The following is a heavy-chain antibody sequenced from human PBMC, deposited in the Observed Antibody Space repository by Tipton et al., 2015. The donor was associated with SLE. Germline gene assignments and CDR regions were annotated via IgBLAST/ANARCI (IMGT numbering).Heavy chain of an antibody. D-gene: IGHD3-16*01. CDR1: GFTFSRHA. CDR3: VKGGGRNYYYYMDV. Sequence: GSLRLSCAASGFTFSRHAMSWVRQAPGKGLEWVSIFYSGGSGTHYADSVKGRFTISRDNSKNTLSVQMNSLRDDDTAVYYCVKGGGRNYYYYMDVWGKGTTVTVSS. J-gene: IGHJ6*03. V-gene: IGHV3-23*03. CDR2: FYSGGSGT.